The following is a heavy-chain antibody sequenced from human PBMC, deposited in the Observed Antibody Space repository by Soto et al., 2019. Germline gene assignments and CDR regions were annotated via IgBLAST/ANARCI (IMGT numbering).Heavy chain of an antibody. D-gene: IGHD3-22*01. Sequence: GGSLRLSCAASGFTFSSYGMHWVRQAPGKGLEWVAVISYDGSNKYYADSVKGRFTISRDNSKNTLYLQMNSLRAEDTAVYYCAKDGYYYDSSGYTEPLYYYYGMDVWGQGTTVTVSS. CDR1: GFTFSSYG. CDR2: ISYDGSNK. CDR3: AKDGYYYDSSGYTEPLYYYYGMDV. V-gene: IGHV3-30*18. J-gene: IGHJ6*02.